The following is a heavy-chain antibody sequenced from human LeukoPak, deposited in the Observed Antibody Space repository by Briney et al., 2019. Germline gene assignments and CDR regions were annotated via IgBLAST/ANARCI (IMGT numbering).Heavy chain of an antibody. CDR2: MGSSGSTI. Sequence: GGSLRLSCAASGFTFSSFELNWVRQAPGKGLEWVSYMGSSGSTIYYADSVKGRFTISRDNAKNSLYLQMNSLRAEDTAVYYCASSAGYGSGWRLDYWGQGTLVTVSS. CDR1: GFTFSSFE. CDR3: ASSAGYGSGWRLDY. D-gene: IGHD6-19*01. J-gene: IGHJ4*02. V-gene: IGHV3-48*03.